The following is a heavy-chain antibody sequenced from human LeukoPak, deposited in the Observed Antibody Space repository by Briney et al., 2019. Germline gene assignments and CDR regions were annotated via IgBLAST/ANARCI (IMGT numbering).Heavy chain of an antibody. CDR1: GFTFSDRY. CDR3: ASSPAGGYTFEY. CDR2: SRNKANSYTT. D-gene: IGHD1-1*01. V-gene: IGHV3-72*01. Sequence: GGSLRLSCAASGFTFSDRYMDWVRQAPGKGLEWVGRSRNKANSYTTEYAAPVKGRFTVSRDDSNNSLYLQMNSLKTEDTAVYYCASSPAGGYTFEYWGQGTLVTVSS. J-gene: IGHJ4*02.